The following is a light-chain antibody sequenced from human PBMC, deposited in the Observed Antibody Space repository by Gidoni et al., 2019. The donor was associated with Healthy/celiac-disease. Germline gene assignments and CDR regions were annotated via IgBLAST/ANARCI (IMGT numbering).Light chain of an antibody. J-gene: IGKJ1*01. CDR3: QQYNSYSWT. Sequence: DIQMPQSPSTLSASVGDRVTLPCRAIQSISSWLAWYQQKPGKAPKLLIYDASSLESGVPSRFSGSGSGTEFTLTISSLQPDDFATYYCQQYNSYSWTFGQGTKVEIK. CDR1: QSISSW. CDR2: DAS. V-gene: IGKV1-5*01.